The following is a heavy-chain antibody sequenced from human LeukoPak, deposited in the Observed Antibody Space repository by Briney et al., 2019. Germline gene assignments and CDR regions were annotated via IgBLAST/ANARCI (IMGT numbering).Heavy chain of an antibody. V-gene: IGHV3-23*01. CDR3: AKVVQYDFWSGYARYFDY. Sequence: QPGGSLRLSCAASGFTFSSYAMSWVRQAPGKGLEWVSTISGSGGSTYYADSVKGRFTISRDNSKNTLFLQMNSLRAEDTAVYYCAKVVQYDFWSGYARYFDYWGQGTLVTVSS. CDR2: ISGSGGST. D-gene: IGHD3-3*01. CDR1: GFTFSSYA. J-gene: IGHJ4*02.